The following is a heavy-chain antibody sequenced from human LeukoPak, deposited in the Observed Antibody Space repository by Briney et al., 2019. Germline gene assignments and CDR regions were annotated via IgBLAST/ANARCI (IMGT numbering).Heavy chain of an antibody. J-gene: IGHJ6*02. CDR1: GGTFSSYA. D-gene: IGHD1-20*01. V-gene: IGHV1-69*13. CDR2: IIPIFGTA. CDR3: AAPSHSGYNWNDNRPLYGMDV. Sequence: VASVNVSCKASGGTFSSYAISWVRQAPGQGLEWMGGIIPIFGTANYAQKFQGRVTITADESTSTAYMELSSLRSEDTAVYYCAAPSHSGYNWNDNRPLYGMDVWGQGTTVTVSS.